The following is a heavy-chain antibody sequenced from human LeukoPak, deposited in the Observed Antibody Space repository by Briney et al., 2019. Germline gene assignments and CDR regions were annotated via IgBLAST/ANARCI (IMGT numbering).Heavy chain of an antibody. Sequence: ASVKVSCKASGYTFTGYYMHWVRQAPGQGLEWMVRINPNSGGTNYAQKFQGRVTMTRDTSISTAYMELSRLRSDDTAVYYCARGRIAVAGNPDYWGQGTLVTVSS. CDR3: ARGRIAVAGNPDY. D-gene: IGHD6-19*01. J-gene: IGHJ4*02. V-gene: IGHV1-2*06. CDR2: INPNSGGT. CDR1: GYTFTGYY.